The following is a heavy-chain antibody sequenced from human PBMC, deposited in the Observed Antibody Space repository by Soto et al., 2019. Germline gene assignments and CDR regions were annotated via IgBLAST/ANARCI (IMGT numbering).Heavy chain of an antibody. CDR3: ASDPYYYASDY. V-gene: IGHV3-11*01. D-gene: IGHD3-10*01. Sequence: LRLSCAASGFTFSDYYMTWVRQAPGKGLEWVSYISGGGDAIHYSDSVKGRFTVSRDNAKNLLYLQMNSLRAEDTAVYYCASDPYYYASDYWGRGTLVTVSS. CDR2: ISGGGDAI. J-gene: IGHJ4*02. CDR1: GFTFSDYY.